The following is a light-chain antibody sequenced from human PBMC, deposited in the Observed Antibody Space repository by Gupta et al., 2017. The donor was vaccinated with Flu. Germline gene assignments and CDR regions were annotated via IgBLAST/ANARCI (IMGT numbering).Light chain of an antibody. V-gene: IGKV3-20*01. Sequence: EILLTQSPGTLSLSPGERATLSCRASQTVSSNSLAWYQQKAGQAPRLLMYGASSRATGIPDRFSGSGSGTDFTLTISRLEPEDFAVYYCQQDGRSPLTFGGGTKVEIK. CDR2: GAS. CDR3: QQDGRSPLT. J-gene: IGKJ4*01. CDR1: QTVSSNS.